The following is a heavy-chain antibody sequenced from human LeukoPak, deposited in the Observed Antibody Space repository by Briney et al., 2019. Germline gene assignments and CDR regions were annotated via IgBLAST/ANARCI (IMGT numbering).Heavy chain of an antibody. Sequence: GGSLRLSCAAYGFTFSIFAMSWVRQAPGKGLEWVSTISASGGGRYYADSVKGPFTISRDNSRNTLSLQMISLRAEDTAVYYCAKGRSGSYPLFDCWGQGTLVTVSS. D-gene: IGHD1-26*01. J-gene: IGHJ4*02. V-gene: IGHV3-23*01. CDR2: ISASGGGR. CDR3: AKGRSGSYPLFDC. CDR1: GFTFSIFA.